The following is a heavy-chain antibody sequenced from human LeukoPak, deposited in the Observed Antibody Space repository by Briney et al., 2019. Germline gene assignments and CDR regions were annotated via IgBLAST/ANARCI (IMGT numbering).Heavy chain of an antibody. J-gene: IGHJ4*02. V-gene: IGHV4-59*08. CDR2: IYYSGST. CDR1: GGSVSSYY. Sequence: SETLSLTCTVSGGSVSSYYWSWIRQPPGKGLEWIGYIYYSGSTNYNPSLKSRVTISVDTSKNQFSLKLSSVTAADTAVYYCARSTGQHGWPPVADYWGQGTLVTVSS. CDR3: ARSTGQHGWPPVADY. D-gene: IGHD6-19*01.